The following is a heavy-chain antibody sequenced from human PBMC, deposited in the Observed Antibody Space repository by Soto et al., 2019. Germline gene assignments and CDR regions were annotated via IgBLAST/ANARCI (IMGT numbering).Heavy chain of an antibody. D-gene: IGHD2-21*01. CDR2: IFHSGST. Sequence: QVQLQESGPGLVKPSQTLSVTCTVSGDAIGNGDYYWTWIRQHPGKALEWLGNIFHSGSTYSNPSRKSRVTISLDTSKNMFSLRLTSVTAADTAVYYCAREVMYSPSRGFPIINWGQGTLVTVSS. J-gene: IGHJ4*02. V-gene: IGHV4-31*03. CDR1: GDAIGNGDYY. CDR3: AREVMYSPSRGFPIIN.